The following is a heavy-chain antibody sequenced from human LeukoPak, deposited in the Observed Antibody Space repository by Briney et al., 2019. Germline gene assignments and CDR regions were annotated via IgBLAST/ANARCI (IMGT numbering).Heavy chain of an antibody. D-gene: IGHD2-2*01. CDR3: AKGRGRGYCSSTSCLGVDY. V-gene: IGHV3-21*01. J-gene: IGHJ4*02. CDR1: GFTFSSYS. Sequence: GGSLRLSCAASGFTFSSYSINWVRQAPGKGLEWVSSISSGSTYIYYADSVKGRFTISRDNAKNSLSLQMNSLRAEDTAVYYCAKGRGRGYCSSTSCLGVDYWGQGTLVTVSS. CDR2: ISSGSTYI.